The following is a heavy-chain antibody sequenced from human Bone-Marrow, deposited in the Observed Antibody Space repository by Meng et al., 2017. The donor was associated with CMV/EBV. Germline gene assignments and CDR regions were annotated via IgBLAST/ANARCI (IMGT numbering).Heavy chain of an antibody. CDR2: MYYSGST. CDR3: ARRRYSYGVIDY. V-gene: IGHV4-39*01. J-gene: IGHJ4*02. Sequence: SETLSLTCAVSGGSVSSGSYYWGWIRQPPGKGLEWIGSMYYSGSTNYNPSLKSRVTISADTSKTQFSLKLNSVTAADTAVYFCARRRYSYGVIDYWGQGALVTVSS. CDR1: GGSVSSGSYY. D-gene: IGHD5-18*01.